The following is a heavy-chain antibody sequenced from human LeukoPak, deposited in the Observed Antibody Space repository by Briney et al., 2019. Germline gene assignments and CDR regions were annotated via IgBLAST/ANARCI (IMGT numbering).Heavy chain of an antibody. CDR2: IKGKTDGGTT. CDR1: GFTFSNAW. CDR3: TTDRVDFWSGYYTGAIDY. Sequence: GGSLRLSCAASGFTFSNAWMNWVRQAPGKGLEWVGRIKGKTDGGTTDYAAPVKGRFTISRDDSKNTLYLQMNSLKTEDTAVYYCTTDRVDFWSGYYTGAIDYWGQGTLVTVSS. D-gene: IGHD3-3*01. J-gene: IGHJ4*02. V-gene: IGHV3-15*07.